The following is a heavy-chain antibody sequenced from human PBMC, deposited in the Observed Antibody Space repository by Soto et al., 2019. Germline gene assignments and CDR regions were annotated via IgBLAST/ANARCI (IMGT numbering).Heavy chain of an antibody. V-gene: IGHV4-39*01. CDR3: AIGIAGGGDAVDI. CDR1: GGSISSSSYY. CDR2: IYYSGST. J-gene: IGHJ3*02. D-gene: IGHD6-13*01. Sequence: PSETLSLTCTVSGGSISSSSYYWGWIRQPPGKGLEWIGSIYYSGSTYYNPSLKSRVTISVDTSKNQFSLKLSSVTAADTAVYYCAIGIAGGGDAVDIWGQGTMVTVSS.